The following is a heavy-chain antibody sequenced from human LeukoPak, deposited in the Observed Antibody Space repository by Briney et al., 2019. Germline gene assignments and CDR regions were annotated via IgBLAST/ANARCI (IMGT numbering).Heavy chain of an antibody. J-gene: IGHJ5*02. CDR1: GGSNSSGGYS. V-gene: IGHV4-30-2*01. CDR2: IYHSGST. D-gene: IGHD5-12*01. Sequence: SETLSLTCAVSGGSNSSGGYSWSWIRQPPGKGLEWIGYIYHSGSTYYNPSLKSRVTISVDRSKNQFSLKLSSVTAADTAVYYCARARGYSGYDGGYFNWFDPWGQGTLVTVSS. CDR3: ARARGYSGYDGGYFNWFDP.